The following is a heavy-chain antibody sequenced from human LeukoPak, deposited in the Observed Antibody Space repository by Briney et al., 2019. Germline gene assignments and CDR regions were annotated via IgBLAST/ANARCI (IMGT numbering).Heavy chain of an antibody. Sequence: SETLSLXCTVSGASISSYYWRWIRQPPGKGLEWIGYIYYSGSTNYNPSLKSRVTISVDTSKNQFSLKLSSVTAADTAVYYCARRYCSSTSCQFDPWGQGTLVTVSS. D-gene: IGHD2-2*01. J-gene: IGHJ5*02. CDR3: ARRYCSSTSCQFDP. V-gene: IGHV4-59*01. CDR1: GASISSYY. CDR2: IYYSGST.